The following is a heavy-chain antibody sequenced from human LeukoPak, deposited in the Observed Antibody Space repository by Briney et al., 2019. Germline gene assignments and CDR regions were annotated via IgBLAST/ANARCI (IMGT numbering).Heavy chain of an antibody. D-gene: IGHD2-2*01. J-gene: IGHJ4*02. CDR2: IWYDGSNK. V-gene: IGHV3-33*01. Sequence: PGGSLRLSCAASGFTFSSYGMHWVRQAPGKGLEWVAVIWYDGSNKYYADSVKGRFTISRDNSKNTLYLQMNSLRAEDTAVYYCARDYCSSTRCLFDYWGQGTLVTVSS. CDR3: ARDYCSSTRCLFDY. CDR1: GFTFSSYG.